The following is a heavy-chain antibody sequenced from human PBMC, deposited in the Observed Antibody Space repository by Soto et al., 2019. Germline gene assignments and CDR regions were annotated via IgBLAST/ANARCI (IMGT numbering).Heavy chain of an antibody. Sequence: KTSETLSLTCTVYGGSFSGYYWNWIRQPPGKGLEWIGEINHSGSTNFNPSLKSRVTISVDTSKNQFSLKLNSVTAADTAVYYCAGSIAGRRPYFYYYHGMDVWGQGTSVTVSS. D-gene: IGHD6-6*01. CDR2: INHSGST. J-gene: IGHJ6*02. CDR1: GGSFSGYY. V-gene: IGHV4-34*01. CDR3: AGSIAGRRPYFYYYHGMDV.